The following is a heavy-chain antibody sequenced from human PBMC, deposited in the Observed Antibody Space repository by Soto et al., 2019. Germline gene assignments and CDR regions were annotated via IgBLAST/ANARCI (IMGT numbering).Heavy chain of an antibody. CDR2: LYYTGTT. Sequence: TLSLTCPVSGDSIRSYYWSWIRQPPGKGLEWITYLYYTGTTTYNPSLKSRVTISLDSSQNQFSLQLSSVTAADTAVYYCARESFNSFDIWGQGTMVTVSS. J-gene: IGHJ3*02. CDR1: GDSIRSYY. V-gene: IGHV4-59*01. CDR3: ARESFNSFDI.